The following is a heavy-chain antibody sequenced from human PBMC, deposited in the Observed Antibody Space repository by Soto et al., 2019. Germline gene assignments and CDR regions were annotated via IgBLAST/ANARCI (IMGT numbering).Heavy chain of an antibody. D-gene: IGHD1-26*01. CDR3: ARAPSHTWEPSDYYYGMDV. Sequence: QVQLVQSGAEVKKPGSSVKVSCTASGGTFSSYAISWVRQAPGQGLEWMGGIIPIFGTANYAQKFQGRVTITADESTSTAYMELSSLRSEDTAVYYCARAPSHTWEPSDYYYGMDVWGQGTTVTVSS. V-gene: IGHV1-69*01. CDR2: IIPIFGTA. CDR1: GGTFSSYA. J-gene: IGHJ6*02.